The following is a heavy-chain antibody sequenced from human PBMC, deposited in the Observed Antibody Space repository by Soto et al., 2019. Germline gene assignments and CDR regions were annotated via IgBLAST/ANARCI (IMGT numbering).Heavy chain of an antibody. Sequence: PGGSLRLSCAASGFTFSSYDMHWVRQATGKGLEWVSAIGTAGDTYYPGSAKGRFTISRENAKNSLYLQMNSLRAGDTAVYYCARQGVYYDSSVDGMEVWGQGTTVTVSS. D-gene: IGHD3-22*01. CDR1: GFTFSSYD. CDR2: IGTAGDT. V-gene: IGHV3-13*01. J-gene: IGHJ6*02. CDR3: ARQGVYYDSSVDGMEV.